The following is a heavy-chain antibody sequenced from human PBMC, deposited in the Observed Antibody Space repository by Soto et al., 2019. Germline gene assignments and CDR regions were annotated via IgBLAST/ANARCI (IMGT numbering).Heavy chain of an antibody. CDR2: IYATGTT. V-gene: IGHV4-4*07. D-gene: IGHD1-1*01. CDR3: VRDGTKTLRDWFDP. CDR1: GASISGYY. Sequence: KSSETLSLTCTASGASISGYYWSWIRKSAGKGLEWIGRIYATGTTDYNPSLKSRVMMSVDTSKKQFSLRLRPVTAADTAVYYCVRDGTKTLRDWFDPWGQGISVTVSS. J-gene: IGHJ5*02.